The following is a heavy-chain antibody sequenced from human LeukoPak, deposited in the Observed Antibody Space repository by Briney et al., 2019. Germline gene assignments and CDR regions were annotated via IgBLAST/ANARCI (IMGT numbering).Heavy chain of an antibody. CDR3: ARGGSSYGYFDSAFDI. D-gene: IGHD5-18*01. Sequence: GESLKISCKGSGNSFSNYWIGWVRPLPGRGLEWMGIIYPGDSDTRYNPSFQGQVTISADKSISTAYLQWSSLKASDTAMYYCARGGSSYGYFDSAFDIWGQGTMVTVSS. J-gene: IGHJ3*02. CDR2: IYPGDSDT. CDR1: GNSFSNYW. V-gene: IGHV5-51*01.